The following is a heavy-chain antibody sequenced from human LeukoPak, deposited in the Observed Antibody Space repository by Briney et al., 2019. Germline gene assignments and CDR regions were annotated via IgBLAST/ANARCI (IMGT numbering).Heavy chain of an antibody. CDR3: AKDYAPNVDIVATAPFDY. CDR2: IIGSGGST. Sequence: GGPLKLPCEAPGFTFSSYPRSGAPQPPGRGLGWVPPIIGSGGSTYYADSVKGRFTISRDNSKNTLYLQMNSLRAEDTAVYYCAKDYAPNVDIVATAPFDYWGQGTLVSVSS. D-gene: IGHD5-12*01. CDR1: GFTFSSYP. J-gene: IGHJ4*02. V-gene: IGHV3-23*01.